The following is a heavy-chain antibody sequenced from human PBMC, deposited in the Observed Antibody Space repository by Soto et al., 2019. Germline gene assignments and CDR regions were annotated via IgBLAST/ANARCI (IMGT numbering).Heavy chain of an antibody. J-gene: IGHJ5*02. CDR3: ASGIVVVPAAMPGIFWFDP. V-gene: IGHV4-34*01. Sequence: SETLSLTCAVYGGSFSGYYWSWIRQPPGKGLEWIGEINHSGSTNYNPSLKSRVTISVDTSKNQFSLKLSSVTAADTAVYYCASGIVVVPAAMPGIFWFDPWGQGTLVTVSS. CDR1: GGSFSGYY. CDR2: INHSGST. D-gene: IGHD2-2*01.